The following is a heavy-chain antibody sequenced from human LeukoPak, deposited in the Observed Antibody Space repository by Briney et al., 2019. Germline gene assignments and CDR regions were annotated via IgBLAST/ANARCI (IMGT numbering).Heavy chain of an antibody. J-gene: IGHJ4*02. D-gene: IGHD3-22*01. Sequence: SETLSLTCTVSGGSISSSSYYWSWIRQPPGKGLEWIGYIYYSGSTYYNPSLKSRVTISVDTSKNQFSLKLSSVTAADTAVYYCARETYYYDSSGYNNYYFDYWGQGTLVTVSS. CDR1: GGSISSSSYY. CDR3: ARETYYYDSSGYNNYYFDY. V-gene: IGHV4-39*07. CDR2: IYYSGST.